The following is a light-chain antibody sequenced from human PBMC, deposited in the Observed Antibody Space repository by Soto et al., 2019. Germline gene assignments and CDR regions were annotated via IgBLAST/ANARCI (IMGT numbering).Light chain of an antibody. J-gene: IGKJ3*01. CDR1: QSIRNNY. V-gene: IGKV3-20*01. CDR3: QQYGYSPLFT. Sequence: ETVLTQSPGTLSLSPGERATLSCRASQSIRNNYLAWYQQKPGQAPTLLIYAASTSDTGIPDRFSGSGSGTDFILTIIRLEPEDFAVYYCQQYGYSPLFTFGPGTTVHIK. CDR2: AAS.